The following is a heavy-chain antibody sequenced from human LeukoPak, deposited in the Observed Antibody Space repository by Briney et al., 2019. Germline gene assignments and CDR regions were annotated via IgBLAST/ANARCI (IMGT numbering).Heavy chain of an antibody. CDR3: ARDLHYNWNDVGDYFDY. D-gene: IGHD1-20*01. CDR1: GGSFSGYY. CDR2: INHSGST. V-gene: IGHV4-34*01. J-gene: IGHJ4*02. Sequence: SETLSLTCAAYGGSFSGYYWSWIRQPPGKGLEWIGEINHSGSTNYNPSLKSRVTISVDTSKNQFSLKLSSVTAADTAVYYCARDLHYNWNDVGDYFDYWGQGTLVTVSS.